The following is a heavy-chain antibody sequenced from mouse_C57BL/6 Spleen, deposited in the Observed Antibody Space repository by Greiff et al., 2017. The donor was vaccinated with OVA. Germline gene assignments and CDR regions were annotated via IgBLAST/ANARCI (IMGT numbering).Heavy chain of an antibody. Sequence: QVQLKQSGAELARPGASVKLSCKASGYTFTSYGISWVKQRTGQGLEWIGEIYPRSGNTYYNEKFKGKATLTADKSSSTAYMELRSLTSEDSAVYFCAREDYYGSSYRYFDYWGQGTTLTVSS. J-gene: IGHJ2*01. CDR2: IYPRSGNT. D-gene: IGHD1-1*01. V-gene: IGHV1-81*01. CDR1: GYTFTSYG. CDR3: AREDYYGSSYRYFDY.